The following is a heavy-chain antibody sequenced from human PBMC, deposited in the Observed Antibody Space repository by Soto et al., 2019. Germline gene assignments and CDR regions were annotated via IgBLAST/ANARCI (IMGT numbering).Heavy chain of an antibody. Sequence: QITLNESGPTVVKPAETLTLTCTFSGFSLTTSGVGVGWIRQSPGKAPEWLALIYWDDDKRYSASLKSRLTITKDTSKNQVVLTMASVDPADTATYYCAYRILRTVFGLVTTTAIYFDFWGQGTPVVVSS. CDR2: IYWDDDK. CDR1: GFSLTTSGVG. D-gene: IGHD3-3*01. J-gene: IGHJ4*02. CDR3: AYRILRTVFGLVTTTAIYFDF. V-gene: IGHV2-5*02.